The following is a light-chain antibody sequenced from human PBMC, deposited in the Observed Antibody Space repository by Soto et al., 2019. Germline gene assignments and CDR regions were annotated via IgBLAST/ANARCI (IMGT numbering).Light chain of an antibody. CDR1: QSISSW. Sequence: DIQMTQSPSTLSASVGDRVTITCRASQSISSWLAWYQQKPGTAPKLLISDASSLKSGVPSRFSGSGSATEFTLTISSLQPDDFATYYCQQYNSHSRTFGQGTKVEIK. J-gene: IGKJ1*01. CDR3: QQYNSHSRT. CDR2: DAS. V-gene: IGKV1-5*01.